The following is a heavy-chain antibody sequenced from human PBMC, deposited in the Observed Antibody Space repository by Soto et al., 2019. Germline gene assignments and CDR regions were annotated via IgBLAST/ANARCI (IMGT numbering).Heavy chain of an antibody. Sequence: QVQLVQSGAEVKRPGSSVKVSCQTSGGTFRTYTINWVRQAPGQGLEWMGRIIPILDVANYAQKFQGRVTKTEDKSTSTAHMEFRSLRSEATSVYYCARSIQEDTGVAGPKDIWFDPWGQGTLVTVSS. J-gene: IGHJ5*02. D-gene: IGHD6-19*01. V-gene: IGHV1-69*02. CDR1: GGTFRTYT. CDR3: ARSIQEDTGVAGPKDIWFDP. CDR2: IIPILDVA.